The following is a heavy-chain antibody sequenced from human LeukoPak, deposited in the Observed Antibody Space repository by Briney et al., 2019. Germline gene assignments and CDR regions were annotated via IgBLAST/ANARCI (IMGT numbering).Heavy chain of an antibody. D-gene: IGHD1-26*01. V-gene: IGHV3-21*01. CDR2: ISTGSNYI. CDR1: GFSFGTYS. Sequence: GGSLRLSCAGSGFSFGTYSMNWVRQAPGKGLEWVSSISTGSNYIHYADSVKGRFTVSRNNAKNSMYLQMNSLRAEDTAVYYCARDLIIVGSSRAFDIWGQGTMVTVSS. J-gene: IGHJ3*02. CDR3: ARDLIIVGSSRAFDI.